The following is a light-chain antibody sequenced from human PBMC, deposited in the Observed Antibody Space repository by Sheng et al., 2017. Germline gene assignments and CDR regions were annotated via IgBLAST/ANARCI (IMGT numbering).Light chain of an antibody. V-gene: IGKV1-39*01. CDR1: QNINRK. CDR2: AAS. J-gene: IGKJ2*01. CDR3: QQSYSSLMYT. Sequence: DIQMTQSPSSLSASIGDRVTITCRASQNINRKLNWYQQKPGKAPQLLIYAASTLQSGVPSRFSGSGSGTDFTLTISSLQPEDFATYYCQQSYSSLMYTFGQGTKLEVK.